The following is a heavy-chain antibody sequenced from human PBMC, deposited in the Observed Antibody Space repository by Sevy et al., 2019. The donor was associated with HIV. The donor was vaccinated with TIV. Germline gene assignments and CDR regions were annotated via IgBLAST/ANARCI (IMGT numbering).Heavy chain of an antibody. D-gene: IGHD5-18*01. V-gene: IGHV3-11*01. CDR1: TFTFSDYY. Sequence: GGSLRLSCAASTFTFSDYYMTWIRQAPGKGLEWVSHISSGGSNKYYADSVKGRFTISRENAKNSLYLQMNSLRVEDTALYYCARVRYNYGSYYFDYWGQGTLVTVSS. J-gene: IGHJ4*02. CDR2: ISSGGSNK. CDR3: ARVRYNYGSYYFDY.